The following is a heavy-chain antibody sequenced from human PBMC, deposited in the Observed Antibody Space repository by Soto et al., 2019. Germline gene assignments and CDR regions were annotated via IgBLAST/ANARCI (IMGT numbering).Heavy chain of an antibody. CDR2: IVVGSGNT. Sequence: ASVKVSCKASGFTFSSSAMQWVRQARGQRLEWIGWIVVGSGNTNYAQKFQERVTFTRDKSTSTAYMELSSLRSEDTAVYYCAAETSQVYDAFDIWGQGTMVTVSS. V-gene: IGHV1-58*02. D-gene: IGHD4-17*01. CDR3: AAETSQVYDAFDI. CDR1: GFTFSSSA. J-gene: IGHJ3*02.